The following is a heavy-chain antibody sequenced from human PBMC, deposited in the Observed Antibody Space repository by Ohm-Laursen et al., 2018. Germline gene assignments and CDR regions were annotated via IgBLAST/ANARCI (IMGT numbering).Heavy chain of an antibody. CDR3: ARQSGSYYYDSSGYPDY. CDR1: GYTFTSYG. D-gene: IGHD3-22*01. V-gene: IGHV1-18*01. J-gene: IGHJ4*02. CDR2: ISAYNGNT. Sequence: ASVKVSCKASGYTFTSYGISWVRQAPGQGLEWMGWISAYNGNTNYAQKLQGRVTMTTDTSASTAYMELRSLRSDDTAVYYCARQSGSYYYDSSGYPDYWGQGTLVTVSS.